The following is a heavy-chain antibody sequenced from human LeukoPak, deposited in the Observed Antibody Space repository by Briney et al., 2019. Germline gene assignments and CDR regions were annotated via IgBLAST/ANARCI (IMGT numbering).Heavy chain of an antibody. CDR1: GGSFSGYY. Sequence: SETLSLTCAVYGGSFSGYYWSWIRQPPGKGLEWIGYIYYSGSTNYNPSLKSRVTISVDTSKNQFSLKLSSVTAADTAVYYCASRPYYDILTGYYKDYWGQGTLVTVSS. V-gene: IGHV4-59*01. CDR2: IYYSGST. J-gene: IGHJ4*02. D-gene: IGHD3-9*01. CDR3: ASRPYYDILTGYYKDY.